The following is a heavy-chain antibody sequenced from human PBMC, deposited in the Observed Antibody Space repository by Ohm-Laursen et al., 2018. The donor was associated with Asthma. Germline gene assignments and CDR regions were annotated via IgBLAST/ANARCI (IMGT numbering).Heavy chain of an antibody. D-gene: IGHD6-19*01. V-gene: IGHV3-30*18. CDR3: AKDRSLIAVTGREYYFDN. J-gene: IGHJ4*02. Sequence: SLRLSCTASGFTFSSYGMHWVRQALGKGLEWVAAILYDGRNKYYADSVKGRFTISRDNSKNTLYLQMNSLRAEDTAVYYCAKDRSLIAVTGREYYFDNWGQGTLVTVSS. CDR2: ILYDGRNK. CDR1: GFTFSSYG.